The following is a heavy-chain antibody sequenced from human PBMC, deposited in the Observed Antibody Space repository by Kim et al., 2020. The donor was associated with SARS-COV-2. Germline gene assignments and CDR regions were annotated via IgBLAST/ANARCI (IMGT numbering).Heavy chain of an antibody. CDR1: GFTFSSYS. D-gene: IGHD6-6*01. V-gene: IGHV3-21*01. CDR3: ARDMMGSSSASGWLHYYYGMDV. Sequence: GGSLRLSCAASGFTFSSYSMNWVRQAPGKGLEWVSSISSSSSYIYYADSVKGRFTISRDNAKNSLYLQMNSLRAEDTAVYYCARDMMGSSSASGWLHYYYGMDVWGQGTTVTVSS. J-gene: IGHJ6*02. CDR2: ISSSSSYI.